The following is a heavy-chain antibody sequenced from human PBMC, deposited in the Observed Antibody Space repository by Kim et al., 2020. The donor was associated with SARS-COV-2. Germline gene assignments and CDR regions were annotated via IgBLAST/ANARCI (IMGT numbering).Heavy chain of an antibody. Sequence: GGSLRLSCAASGFSFRSYAMHWVRQAPGKGLEWVALISYDGSNEKYADSVKGRFTISRDNSKSTLYLLMSILRGEDAAVYYCVKDLLETTTTGVGGTFEIGGQGKVVTVSS. CDR3: VKDLLETTTTGVGGTFEI. CDR2: ISYDGSNE. D-gene: IGHD1-1*01. J-gene: IGHJ3*02. CDR1: GFSFRSYA. V-gene: IGHV3-30*18.